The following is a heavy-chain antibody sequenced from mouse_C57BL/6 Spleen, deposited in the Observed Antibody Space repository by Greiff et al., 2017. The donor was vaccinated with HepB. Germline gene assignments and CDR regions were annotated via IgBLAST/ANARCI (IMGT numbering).Heavy chain of an antibody. CDR3: TRDSSGWGFAY. D-gene: IGHD3-2*02. Sequence: QVQLQQSGAELVRPGASVTLSCKASGYTFTDYEMHWVKQTPVHGLEWIGAIDPETGGTAYNQKFKGKAILTADKSSSTAYMELRSLTSEDSAVYYCTRDSSGWGFAYWGQGTLVTVSA. CDR1: GYTFTDYE. V-gene: IGHV1-15*01. J-gene: IGHJ3*01. CDR2: IDPETGGT.